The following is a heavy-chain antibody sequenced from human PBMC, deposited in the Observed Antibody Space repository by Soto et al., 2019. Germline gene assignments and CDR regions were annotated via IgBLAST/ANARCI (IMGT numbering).Heavy chain of an antibody. CDR1: GFTVSSNY. Sequence: EVQLVESGGGLVQPGGSLRLSCAASGFTVSSNYMSWVRQAPGKGLEWVSVIYSGGSTYYADSVKGRFTISRHNSKNTLYLQMNSLRAEDTAVXXCXXXXXQLVPHYAFDIWGQGTMVTXSS. CDR3: XXXXXQLVPHYAFDI. V-gene: IGHV3-53*04. J-gene: IGHJ3*02. CDR2: IYSGGST. D-gene: IGHD6-13*01.